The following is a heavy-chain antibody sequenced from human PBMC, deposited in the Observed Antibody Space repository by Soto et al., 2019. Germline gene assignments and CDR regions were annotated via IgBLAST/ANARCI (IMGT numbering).Heavy chain of an antibody. CDR2: ISGSGGST. CDR3: AKDLWTGYSSSWDAFDI. J-gene: IGHJ3*02. D-gene: IGHD6-13*01. CDR1: GFTFSSYA. V-gene: IGHV3-23*01. Sequence: GGSLRLSCAASGFTFSSYAMSWVRQAPGKGLEWVSAISGSGGSTYYADSVKGRFTISRDNSKDTPYLQMNSLRAEDTAVYYCAKDLWTGYSSSWDAFDIWGQGTMVTVSS.